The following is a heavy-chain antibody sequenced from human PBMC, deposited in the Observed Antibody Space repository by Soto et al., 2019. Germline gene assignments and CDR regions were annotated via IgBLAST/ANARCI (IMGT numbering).Heavy chain of an antibody. D-gene: IGHD3-3*01. V-gene: IGHV1-2*02. CDR1: GYTFTGYY. CDR2: INPNSGGT. J-gene: IGHJ5*02. CDR3: ARDYDFWSGYYSHWFDP. Sequence: ASVKVSCKASGYTFTGYYMHWVLQAPGQGLEWMGWINPNSGGTNYAQKFQGRVTMTRDTSISTAYMELSRLRSDDTAVYYCARDYDFWSGYYSHWFDPWGQGTLVTAPQ.